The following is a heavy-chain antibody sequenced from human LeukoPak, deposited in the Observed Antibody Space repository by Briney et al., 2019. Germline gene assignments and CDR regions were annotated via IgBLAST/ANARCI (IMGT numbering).Heavy chain of an antibody. CDR2: IYYSGST. J-gene: IGHJ4*02. CDR1: GGSISTYY. Sequence: SETLSLTCTVSGGSISTYYWSWIRQPPGKGLEWIGYIYYSGSTNYNPSLKGRVTISVDTSKNQFSLKLNSVTAADTAVYYCARTRAYGGRPDYWGQGTLVTVSS. V-gene: IGHV4-59*01. D-gene: IGHD4-23*01. CDR3: ARTRAYGGRPDY.